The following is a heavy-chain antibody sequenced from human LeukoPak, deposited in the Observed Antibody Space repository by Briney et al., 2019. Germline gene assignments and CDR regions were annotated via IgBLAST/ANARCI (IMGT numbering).Heavy chain of an antibody. CDR3: ARDLVTVTKGFDI. CDR1: EDTFSSHY. CDR2: ISYIGST. J-gene: IGHJ3*02. V-gene: IGHV4-59*11. Sequence: PSESLTLTCAVSEDTFSSHYWTWIRQPPGKGLEWIGYISYIGSTNYKASLKSRVTISIDTSRNQFSLRLSSVTAADTAVYYCARDLVTVTKGFDIWGQGTMVSVSS. D-gene: IGHD4-17*01.